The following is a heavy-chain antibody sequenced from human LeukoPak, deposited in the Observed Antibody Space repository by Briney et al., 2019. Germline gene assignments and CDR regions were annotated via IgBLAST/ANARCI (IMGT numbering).Heavy chain of an antibody. CDR1: GYTFTTYG. V-gene: IGHV1-18*01. Sequence: GSAKVSCKASGYTFTTYGISWVRQAPGQGLEWMGGISVYNGDTNYAEKLKGRVTMTTDTSTSTAYMELRSLRSDDTAVYYCARGDLVFDIWGQGTMVTVSS. CDR2: ISVYNGDT. J-gene: IGHJ3*02. CDR3: ARGDLVFDI.